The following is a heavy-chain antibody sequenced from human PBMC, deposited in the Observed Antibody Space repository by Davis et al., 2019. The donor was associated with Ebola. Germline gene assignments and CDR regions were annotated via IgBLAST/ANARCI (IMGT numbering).Heavy chain of an antibody. CDR3: AKDLDDSYYNYGIDV. V-gene: IGHV3-23*01. Sequence: GESLKISCAASGFTLSACDMSWVRQAPGKGLQWVSALGIGGDTYYAESVTGRFTISRDNSKNMLYLQMNSLRVEDTAVYFCAKDLDDSYYNYGIDVWGNGTTVTVSS. J-gene: IGHJ6*04. CDR1: GFTLSACD. CDR2: LGIGGDT.